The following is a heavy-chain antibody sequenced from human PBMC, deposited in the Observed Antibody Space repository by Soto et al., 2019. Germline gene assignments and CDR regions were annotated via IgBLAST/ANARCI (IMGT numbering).Heavy chain of an antibody. Sequence: TSETLSLTCTVSGGSISSYYWSWIRQPPGKGLEWIGYIYYSGSTNYNPSLKSRVTISVDTSKNQFSLKLSSVTAADTAVYYCARNNGGGGSCDFDYWGQGTLVTV. D-gene: IGHD2-15*01. CDR2: IYYSGST. CDR3: ARNNGGGGSCDFDY. V-gene: IGHV4-59*08. J-gene: IGHJ4*02. CDR1: GGSISSYY.